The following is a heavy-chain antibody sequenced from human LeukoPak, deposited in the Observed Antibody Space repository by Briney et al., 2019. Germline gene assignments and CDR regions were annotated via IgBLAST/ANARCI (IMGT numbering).Heavy chain of an antibody. J-gene: IGHJ4*02. D-gene: IGHD3-22*01. CDR1: GFTFSSYA. CDR2: ISYDGSNK. Sequence: GGSLRLSCAASGFTFSSYAMHWVRQAPGKGLEWVAVISYDGSNKYYADSVKGRFTISRDNSKNTLYLQMNSLRAEDTAVYYCARDRPPYYYDSSGPLDYWGQGTLVTVSS. V-gene: IGHV3-30*04. CDR3: ARDRPPYYYDSSGPLDY.